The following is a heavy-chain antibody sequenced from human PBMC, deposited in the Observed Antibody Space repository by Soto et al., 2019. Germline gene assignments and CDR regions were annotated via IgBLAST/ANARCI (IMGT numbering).Heavy chain of an antibody. CDR3: AHRRIGVSQWNYGDFDY. J-gene: IGHJ4*02. V-gene: IGHV2-5*02. CDR1: GLSLSTSGVG. CDR2: VYWDDDK. D-gene: IGHD6-19*01. Sequence: QITLKESGPTLVNPTQTLTLTCTFAGLSLSTSGVGVGWIRQPPGKALEWLVFVYWDDDKRYSPSLRSRLTITKDTSKNQVVLTMTNVDPVDTSTYFCAHRRIGVSQWNYGDFDYWGQGTLVTVSS.